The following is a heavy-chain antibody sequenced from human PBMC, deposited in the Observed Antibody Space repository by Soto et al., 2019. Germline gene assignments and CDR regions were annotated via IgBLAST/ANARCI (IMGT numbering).Heavy chain of an antibody. CDR3: ARRSGYDFCYYGMDV. CDR1: GYSFTSYW. J-gene: IGHJ6*02. Sequence: PGESLKISCKGSGYSFTSYWISWVRQMPGKGLEWMGRIDPSDSYTNYSPSFQGHVTISADKSISTAYLQWSSLKASDTAMYYCARRSGYDFCYYGMDVCGQGTRVTVS. V-gene: IGHV5-10-1*01. CDR2: IDPSDSYT. D-gene: IGHD5-12*01.